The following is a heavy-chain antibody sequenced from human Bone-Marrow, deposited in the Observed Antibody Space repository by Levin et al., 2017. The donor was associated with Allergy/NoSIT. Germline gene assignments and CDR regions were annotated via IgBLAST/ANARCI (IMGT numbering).Heavy chain of an antibody. CDR2: IYWDDDK. D-gene: IGHD3-10*01. J-gene: IGHJ4*02. V-gene: IGHV2-5*02. CDR1: GFSLSNDGVG. CDR3: ARRKGDVVRGIIMTIFDY. Sequence: SGPTLVKPTQTLTLTCNFSGFSLSNDGVGVGWIRQPPGKALEWLALIYWDDDKRFSPSLKNRLTITKDTSKNQVALTMTNMDAVDIATYYCARRKGDVVRGIIMTIFDYWCQGTLVTVSS.